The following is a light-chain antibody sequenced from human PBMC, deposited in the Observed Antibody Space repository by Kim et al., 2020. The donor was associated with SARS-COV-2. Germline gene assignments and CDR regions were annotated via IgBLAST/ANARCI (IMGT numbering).Light chain of an antibody. Sequence: VALGQTTRITCGGNNIGSKNVHWYQQKPGQAPVLVIYGDTSRPSGIPERFSGSNSGNTATLTISRAQAGDEADYFCQVWDSSTVVFGGGTQLTVL. CDR1: NIGSKN. CDR2: GDT. V-gene: IGLV3-9*01. CDR3: QVWDSSTVV. J-gene: IGLJ2*01.